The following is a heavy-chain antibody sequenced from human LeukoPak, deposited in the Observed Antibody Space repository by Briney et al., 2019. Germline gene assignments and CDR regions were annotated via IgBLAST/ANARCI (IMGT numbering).Heavy chain of an antibody. V-gene: IGHV4-59*01. D-gene: IGHD6-13*01. CDR3: ARSPKYSSSVYDY. CDR1: GGSISSYY. CDR2: IYYSGST. J-gene: IGHJ4*02. Sequence: SETLSLTCTVSGGSISSYYWSWIRQPPGKGLEWIGYIYYSGSTNYNPSLKSRVTISVDTSKNQFSLKLSSVTAADTAVYYCARSPKYSSSVYDYWGQGTLVIVSS.